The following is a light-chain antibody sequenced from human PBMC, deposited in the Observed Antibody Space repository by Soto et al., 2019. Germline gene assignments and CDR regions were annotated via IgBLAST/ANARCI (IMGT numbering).Light chain of an antibody. J-gene: IGKJ1*01. V-gene: IGKV1-5*01. Sequence: DLQMTQSPSTLSASVGDRVTITCRASQSISSWLAWYQSKPGKAPKLLIYDASTLKSGVPSRFSGSGSGTEFTLTISSLQPDDFATYYCQQYNANFGQGTKVEIK. CDR2: DAS. CDR1: QSISSW. CDR3: QQYNAN.